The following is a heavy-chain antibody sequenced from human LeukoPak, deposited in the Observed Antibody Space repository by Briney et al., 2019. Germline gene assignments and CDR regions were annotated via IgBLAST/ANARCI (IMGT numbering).Heavy chain of an antibody. J-gene: IGHJ6*03. CDR1: GFTFTKYW. CDR3: AKGGGGRLIYYYYMDV. D-gene: IGHD3-16*01. CDR2: ITWNSDNI. Sequence: SGGSLRLSCAASGFTFTKYWMSWVRQAPGKGLEWVSGITWNSDNIEYADSVKGRFTISRDNAKNSLYLQMNSLRAEDMALYYCAKGGGGRLIYYYYMDVWGKGTTVTVSS. V-gene: IGHV3-9*03.